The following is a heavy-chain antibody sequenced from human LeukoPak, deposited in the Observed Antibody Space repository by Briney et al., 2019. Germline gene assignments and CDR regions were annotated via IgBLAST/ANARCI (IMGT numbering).Heavy chain of an antibody. CDR3: VRDRHILRFLDGAFDI. CDR2: ISYDGSEN. CDR1: GFTFNEYA. D-gene: IGHD3-3*01. J-gene: IGHJ3*02. Sequence: GRSLRLSCVASGFTFNEYALHWVRQAPGKGLGWVAIISYDGSENDYADSVKGRFTISRDNSKNTMYLQMNSLRPDDTAVYYCVRDRHILRFLDGAFDIWGQGTTVTVSS. V-gene: IGHV3-30*04.